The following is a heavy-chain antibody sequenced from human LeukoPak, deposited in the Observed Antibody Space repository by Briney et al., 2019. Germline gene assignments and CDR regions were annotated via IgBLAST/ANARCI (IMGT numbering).Heavy chain of an antibody. CDR2: INPNSCGT. CDR3: ARDQEDTMIVVVTPLESALDY. J-gene: IGHJ4*02. CDR1: GYTFTGYY. D-gene: IGHD3-22*01. V-gene: IGHV1-2*02. Sequence: ASVKVSCKASGYTFTGYYMHWVRRAPGQGLEWMGWINPNSCGTNYAQKFQGRVTMTSDMSTNTVYMELSSLRSEDTAVYYCARDQEDTMIVVVTPLESALDYWGQGTLVTVSS.